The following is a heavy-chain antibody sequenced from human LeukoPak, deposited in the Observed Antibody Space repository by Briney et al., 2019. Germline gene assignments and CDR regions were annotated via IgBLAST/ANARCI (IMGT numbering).Heavy chain of an antibody. CDR1: GGSISSGGYY. CDR3: ARVSYLYYGSGSLRDYYYGMDV. J-gene: IGHJ6*02. CDR2: IYYSGST. Sequence: PSQTLSLTCTVSGGSISSGGYYWSWIRQPPGKGLEWIGYIYYSGSTNYNPSLKSRVTISVDTSKNQFSLKLSSVTAADTAVYYCARVSYLYYGSGSLRDYYYGMDVWGQGTTVTVSS. D-gene: IGHD3-10*01. V-gene: IGHV4-61*08.